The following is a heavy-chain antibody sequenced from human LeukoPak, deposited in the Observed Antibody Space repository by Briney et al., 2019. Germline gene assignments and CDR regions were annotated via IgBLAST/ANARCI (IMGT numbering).Heavy chain of an antibody. CDR2: ISGSGGST. Sequence: PGGSLRLSCAASGFTFSSYAMSWVRQAPGKGLEWVSAISGSGGSTYYADSVKGRLTISRDNSKNTLYLQMNSLRAEDTAVYYCAKARTVTTGAIDYWGQGTLVTVSS. J-gene: IGHJ4*02. CDR3: AKARTVTTGAIDY. CDR1: GFTFSSYA. D-gene: IGHD4-17*01. V-gene: IGHV3-23*01.